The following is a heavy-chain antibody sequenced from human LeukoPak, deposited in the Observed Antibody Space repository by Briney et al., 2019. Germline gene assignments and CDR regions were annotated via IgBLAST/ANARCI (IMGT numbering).Heavy chain of an antibody. CDR3: ARDYYDSRGYYGMDV. Sequence: GESLRLSCAASGFTFSDYYMSWIRQAPGQGLEWVSYISSSGRTIHYADSVKGRFTISRDNAKNSLYLEMNSLRAEDTAVYYCARDYYDSRGYYGMDVWGQGTTVTVSS. D-gene: IGHD3-22*01. V-gene: IGHV3-11*01. J-gene: IGHJ6*02. CDR1: GFTFSDYY. CDR2: ISSSGRTI.